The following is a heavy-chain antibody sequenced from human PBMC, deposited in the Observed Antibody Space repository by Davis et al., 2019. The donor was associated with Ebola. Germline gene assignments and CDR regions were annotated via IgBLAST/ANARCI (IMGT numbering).Heavy chain of an antibody. CDR2: IYPGDSDT. Sequence: GESLKISCKGSGYSFTSYWIVWVRQMPVKGLEWMGIIYPGDSDTRYSPSFQGQVTISADKSISTAYLQWSSLKASDTAMYYCARRVAAAGRGYYYYYGMDVWGQGTTVTVSS. CDR3: ARRVAAAGRGYYYYYGMDV. CDR1: GYSFTSYW. J-gene: IGHJ6*02. D-gene: IGHD6-13*01. V-gene: IGHV5-51*01.